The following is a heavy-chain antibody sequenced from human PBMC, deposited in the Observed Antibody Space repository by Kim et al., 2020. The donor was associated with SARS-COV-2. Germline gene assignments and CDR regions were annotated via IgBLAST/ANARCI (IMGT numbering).Heavy chain of an antibody. CDR2: IIPILGIA. Sequence: SVKVSCKASGGTFSSYAISWVRQAPGQGLEWMGRIIPILGIANYAQKFQGRVTITADKSTSTAYMELSSLRSEDTAVYYCARGLMGGSGSYSYENWFDPWGQGTLVTVSS. CDR1: GGTFSSYA. CDR3: ARGLMGGSGSYSYENWFDP. V-gene: IGHV1-69*04. D-gene: IGHD3-10*01. J-gene: IGHJ5*02.